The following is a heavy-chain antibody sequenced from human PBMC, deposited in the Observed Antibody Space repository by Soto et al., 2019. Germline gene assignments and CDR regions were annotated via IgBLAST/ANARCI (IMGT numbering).Heavy chain of an antibody. CDR3: ARVAYYYDSSGSIRSYYFDY. Sequence: SETLSLTCAVSGYSISSGYYWGWIRQPPGKGLEWIGSIYHSGSTYYNPSLKSRVTISVDTSKNQFSLKLSSVTAADTAVYYCARVAYYYDSSGSIRSYYFDYWGQGTLVTVSS. V-gene: IGHV4-38-2*01. CDR1: GYSISSGYY. CDR2: IYHSGST. J-gene: IGHJ4*02. D-gene: IGHD3-22*01.